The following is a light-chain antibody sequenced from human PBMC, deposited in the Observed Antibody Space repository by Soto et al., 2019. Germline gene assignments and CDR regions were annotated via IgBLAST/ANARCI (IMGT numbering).Light chain of an antibody. CDR1: QSVSSN. CDR3: QQYDSWPWT. CDR2: GAS. J-gene: IGKJ1*01. V-gene: IGKV3-15*01. Sequence: EIVMTQSPSTLSVSPLERSTLSGRASQSVSSNLAWYQKKPGQAPRLLIYGASPRATGIPARFSGSGSGTEFTLTVSSLQSEDFAVYYCQQYDSWPWTFGQGTKVDIK.